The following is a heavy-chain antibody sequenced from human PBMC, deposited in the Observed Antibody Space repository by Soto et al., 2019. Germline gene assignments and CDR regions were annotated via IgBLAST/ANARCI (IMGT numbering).Heavy chain of an antibody. CDR2: IYWDDDK. J-gene: IGHJ5*02. D-gene: IGHD2-2*03. CDR1: GFSLSTSGVG. V-gene: IGHV2-5*02. Sequence: QITLKESGPPLVKPTQTLTLTCTFSGFSLSTSGVGVGWLRQPPGKALEWLALIYWDDDKHYSPSLKSRLTITKDTSKIHLLLTLPHLDPVDTATYYCAHRRGYSISANCYGTWFDPWGQGTLVTVSS. CDR3: AHRRGYSISANCYGTWFDP.